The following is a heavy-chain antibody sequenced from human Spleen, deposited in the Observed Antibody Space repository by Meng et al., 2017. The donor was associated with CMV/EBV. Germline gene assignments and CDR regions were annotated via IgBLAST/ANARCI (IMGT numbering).Heavy chain of an antibody. CDR2: SNAGNGNT. CDR1: GYTFTDYY. D-gene: IGHD6-19*01. V-gene: IGHV1-3*02. CDR3: ATIAVAGPFDY. Sequence: ASVKVSCKASGYTFTDYYMHWVRLAPGQRLEWMGWSNAGNGNTKYSQEFQGRVTITRDTSITTAYMEVSRLRSDDTAVYYCATIAVAGPFDYWGQGTLVTVSS. J-gene: IGHJ4*02.